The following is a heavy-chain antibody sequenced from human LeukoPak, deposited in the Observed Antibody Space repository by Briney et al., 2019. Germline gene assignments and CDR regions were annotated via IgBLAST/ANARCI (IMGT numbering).Heavy chain of an antibody. CDR3: ARGGWSLDY. J-gene: IGHJ4*02. V-gene: IGHV4-59*01. CDR2: IYYSGST. CDR1: GGSLSNNY. Sequence: SETLSLTCTVSGGSLSNNYWSWIRQPPGKGLEWIGYIYYSGSTSYNPSLNSRLTMSVDTSKNQLSLKLNSVTAADTAVYYCARGGWSLDYWGQGTLATVSS. D-gene: IGHD2-15*01.